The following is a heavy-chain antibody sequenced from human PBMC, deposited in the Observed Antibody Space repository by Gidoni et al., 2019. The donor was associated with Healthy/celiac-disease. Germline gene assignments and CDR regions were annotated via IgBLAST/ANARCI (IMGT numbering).Heavy chain of an antibody. J-gene: IGHJ4*02. D-gene: IGHD2-21*02. Sequence: QVQLVQSGAEVKKPGSSVKVSCKASGGTFSSYTISWVRQAPGQGLEWMGRIIPILGIANYEQKFQGRVTITADKSTSTAYMELSSLRSEDTAVYYCARDMTVVTPDDYFDYWGQGTLVTVSS. CDR2: IIPILGIA. V-gene: IGHV1-69*08. CDR3: ARDMTVVTPDDYFDY. CDR1: GGTFSSYT.